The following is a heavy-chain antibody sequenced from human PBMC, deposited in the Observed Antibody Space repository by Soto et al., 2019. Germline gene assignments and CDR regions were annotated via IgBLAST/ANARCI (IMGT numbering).Heavy chain of an antibody. CDR1: GFTFSEAW. V-gene: IGHV3-15*07. CDR3: ATDSPVAGGGPL. D-gene: IGHD6-19*01. J-gene: IGHJ4*02. CDR2: IKSKAAGGTT. Sequence: EVQLVESGGGLVKPGGSLRLSCAASGFTFSEAWMNWVRQAPGKGLEWVGRIKSKAAGGTTDYVAPVKGRFTISRDDSTNSLFLQMNSLKTEDPAVYYCATDSPVAGGGPLWGQGTLVTVSS.